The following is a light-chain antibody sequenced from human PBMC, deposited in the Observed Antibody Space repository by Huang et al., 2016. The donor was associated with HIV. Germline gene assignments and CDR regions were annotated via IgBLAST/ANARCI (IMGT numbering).Light chain of an antibody. CDR3: QQSYSPRT. Sequence: DIQMTQSPSSLSASVGDRVTITCRARQRISNYLNCYQQKTGKAPKLLIYAASSLQSGVPSRFSGSGSGTDFTLTISSLQPEYSAAYYCQQSYSPRTFGPGTKVDIK. V-gene: IGKV1-39*01. CDR2: AAS. J-gene: IGKJ3*01. CDR1: QRISNY.